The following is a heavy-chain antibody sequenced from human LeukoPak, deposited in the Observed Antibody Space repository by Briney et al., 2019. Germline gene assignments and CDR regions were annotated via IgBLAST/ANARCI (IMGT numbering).Heavy chain of an antibody. J-gene: IGHJ5*02. V-gene: IGHV1-69*04. CDR2: VIPILGIA. CDR3: AREAYYDILTGYYSNWFDP. CDR1: GSTFTWFL. Sequence: SVKVSCKTYGSTFTWFLIHWVRQAPGQGLEWMGRVIPILGIANYAQKFQGRVTITADKSTSTAYMELSSLRSEDTAVYYCAREAYYDILTGYYSNWFDPWGQGTLVTVSS. D-gene: IGHD3-9*01.